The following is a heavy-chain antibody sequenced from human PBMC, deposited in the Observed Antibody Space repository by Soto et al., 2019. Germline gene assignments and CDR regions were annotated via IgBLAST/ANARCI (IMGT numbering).Heavy chain of an antibody. D-gene: IGHD2-21*01. J-gene: IGHJ6*02. CDR2: INPGDSDT. Sequence: GESLKISCHGSGYSFTNYWIGWVRQMPGKGLEWMGIINPGDSDTRYSPSFQGQVIISADKSISTAYLQWSTLKASDTAMYYCARVRRENPDSFYYGMDVWGQGTTVTVSS. CDR3: ARVRRENPDSFYYGMDV. CDR1: GYSFTNYW. V-gene: IGHV5-51*01.